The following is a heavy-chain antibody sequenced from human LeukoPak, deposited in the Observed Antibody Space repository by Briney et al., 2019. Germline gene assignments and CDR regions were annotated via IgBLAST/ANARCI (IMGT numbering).Heavy chain of an antibody. V-gene: IGHV3-23*01. CDR3: ATQVDFWSGYYTVDDAFDI. J-gene: IGHJ3*02. CDR2: ISGSGGST. Sequence: RGSLRLSCAASGFTFSSYAMSWVRQAPGKGLEWVSAISGSGGSTYYADSVKGRFTISRDNSKNTLYLQMNSLRAEDTAVYYCATQVDFWSGYYTVDDAFDIWGQGTMVTVSS. D-gene: IGHD3-3*01. CDR1: GFTFSSYA.